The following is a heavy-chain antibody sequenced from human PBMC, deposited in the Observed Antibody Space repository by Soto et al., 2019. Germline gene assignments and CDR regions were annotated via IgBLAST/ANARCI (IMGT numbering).Heavy chain of an antibody. CDR3: SRYYFDSSGYPFDYYYGMDV. V-gene: IGHV1-18*01. CDR1: GYTFTSYG. Sequence: GASVKVSCKASGYTFTSYGISWVRQAPGQGLEWKGWISAYNGNTNYAQKLQGRVTMTTDTSTSTAYMELRSLRSDDTAVYYFSRYYFDSSGYPFDYYYGMDVWGQGTTVTVSS. D-gene: IGHD3-22*01. J-gene: IGHJ6*02. CDR2: ISAYNGNT.